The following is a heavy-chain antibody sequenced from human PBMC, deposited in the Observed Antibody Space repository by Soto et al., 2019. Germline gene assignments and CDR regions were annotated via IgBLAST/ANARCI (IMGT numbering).Heavy chain of an antibody. J-gene: IGHJ4*02. D-gene: IGHD5-12*01. CDR2: IYYSGST. CDR3: ARDRGDGYN. Sequence: LRLSCAASGFTFSSYAMSWIRQPPGKGLEWIGYIYYSGSTYYNPSLKGRVTISVDTSKNQFSLKLSSVTAADTAVYYCARDRGDGYNWGQGTLVTVSS. CDR1: GFTFSSYA. V-gene: IGHV4-30-4*01.